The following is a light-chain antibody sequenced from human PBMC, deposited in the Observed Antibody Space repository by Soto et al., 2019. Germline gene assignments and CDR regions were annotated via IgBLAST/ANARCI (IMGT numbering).Light chain of an antibody. V-gene: IGKV1-39*01. CDR1: QRISSY. CDR3: QPRYSTRRT. Sequence: DIQMTQSPSSLSASVGDRVTITCRASQRISSYLNWYQQKPGKAPKLLIYAASSLQSGVPSRFSGSESGTDFTLTINSRQPEDSGNYYSQPRYSTRRTLAQGTMVDIK. CDR2: AAS. J-gene: IGKJ1*01.